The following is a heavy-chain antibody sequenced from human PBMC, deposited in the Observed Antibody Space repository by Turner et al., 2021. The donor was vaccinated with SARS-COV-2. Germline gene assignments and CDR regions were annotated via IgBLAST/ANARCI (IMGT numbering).Heavy chain of an antibody. V-gene: IGHV3-30-3*01. J-gene: IGHJ6*02. Sequence: QVQLVESGGGVVQPGRSLRLSCAASGFRFSSYAMHWVRQAPGKGLEWVEVRSYDGSNKYYADSVKGRFTISRDNSKNTLYLQMNSLRAEDTAVYYCARGPVYGDYDSSYDYYGMDVWGQGTTVTVSS. CDR1: GFRFSSYA. CDR2: RSYDGSNK. D-gene: IGHD4-17*01. CDR3: ARGPVYGDYDSSYDYYGMDV.